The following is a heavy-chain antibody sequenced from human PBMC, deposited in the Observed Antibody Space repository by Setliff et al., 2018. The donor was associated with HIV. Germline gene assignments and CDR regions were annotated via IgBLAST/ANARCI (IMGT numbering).Heavy chain of an antibody. D-gene: IGHD1-26*01. V-gene: IGHV1-3*01. CDR1: GYTFTTYA. CDR2: INAGNGNA. Sequence: ASVKVSCKASGYTFTTYALHWVRQAPGQRLEWMGWINAGNGNAKYSQKFQGRVTITRDTSASTAYMELSSLTSEDTAVYYCARGTRVGANDAFDIWGQGTMVTVSS. J-gene: IGHJ3*02. CDR3: ARGTRVGANDAFDI.